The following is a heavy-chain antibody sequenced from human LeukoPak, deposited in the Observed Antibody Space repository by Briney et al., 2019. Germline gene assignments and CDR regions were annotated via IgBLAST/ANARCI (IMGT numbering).Heavy chain of an antibody. J-gene: IGHJ3*02. D-gene: IGHD5-12*01. Sequence: PSETLSLTCTVSGGSVSSGSYYWSWIRQPPGKGLEWIGYIYYSGSTNYNPSLKSRVTISVDTSKNQFSLKLSSVTAADTAVYYCARDTDNIAPDAFDIWGQGTMVTVSS. CDR1: GGSVSSGSYY. CDR3: ARDTDNIAPDAFDI. V-gene: IGHV4-61*01. CDR2: IYYSGST.